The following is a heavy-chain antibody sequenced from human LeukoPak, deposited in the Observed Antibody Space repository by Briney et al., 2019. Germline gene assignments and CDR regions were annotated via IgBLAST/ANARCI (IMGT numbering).Heavy chain of an antibody. CDR1: GYTFTGYY. J-gene: IGHJ4*02. CDR2: INPNSGGT. D-gene: IGHD2-15*01. V-gene: IGHV1-2*02. Sequence: GESLKISCKASGYTFTGYYMHWVRRAPGQGLEWMGWINPNSGGTNYAQKFQGRVTMTRDTSISTAYMELSRLRSDDMAVYYWAGNHGVGGGGGCYHSGGQGTLDTVSS. CDR3: AGNHGVGGGGGCYHS.